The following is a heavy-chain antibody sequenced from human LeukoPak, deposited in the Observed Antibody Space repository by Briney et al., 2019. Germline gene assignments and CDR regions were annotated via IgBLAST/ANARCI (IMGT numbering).Heavy chain of an antibody. V-gene: IGHV5-51*01. CDR3: ARRLFGRVVMDAFDI. Sequence: GESLKISCKGSGYIFTSYWIGWVRQMPGKGLEWMGIIYPGDSDTRYSPSFQGQVTISADKSISTAYLQWSSLKASDTAMYYCARRLFGRVVMDAFDIWGQGTMVTVSS. CDR2: IYPGDSDT. CDR1: GYIFTSYW. D-gene: IGHD3-22*01. J-gene: IGHJ3*02.